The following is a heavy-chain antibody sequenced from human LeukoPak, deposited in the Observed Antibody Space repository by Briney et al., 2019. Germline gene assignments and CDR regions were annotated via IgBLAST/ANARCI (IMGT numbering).Heavy chain of an antibody. CDR2: IKRKTDGGTT. V-gene: IGHV3-15*01. J-gene: IGHJ4*02. Sequence: SGGSLRLSCAASGVTFSNVWVSWVRQAPGKGLEWVGRIKRKTDGGTTDYAAPVKGRFSISRDDSKNTLYLEMNSLKTEDTAVYYCTTRDYYDSSGYGNFDYWGQGTLVTVSS. CDR1: GVTFSNVW. D-gene: IGHD3-22*01. CDR3: TTRDYYDSSGYGNFDY.